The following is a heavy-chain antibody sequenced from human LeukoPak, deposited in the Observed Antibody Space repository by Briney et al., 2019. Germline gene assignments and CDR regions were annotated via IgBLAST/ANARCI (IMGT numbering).Heavy chain of an antibody. CDR3: ARVESPSSGYYYEYFQH. J-gene: IGHJ1*01. D-gene: IGHD3-22*01. CDR1: GYTFTGYY. Sequence: GASVKVSCKASGYTFTGYYMHWVRQAPRQGLEWMGWSNPNSGGTNYAQKFQGRVTMTRDTSISTAYMELSRLRSDDTAVYYCARVESPSSGYYYEYFQHWGQGTLVTVSS. CDR2: SNPNSGGT. V-gene: IGHV1-2*02.